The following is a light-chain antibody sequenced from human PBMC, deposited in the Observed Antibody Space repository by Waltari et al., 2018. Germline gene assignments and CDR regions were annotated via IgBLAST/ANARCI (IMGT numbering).Light chain of an antibody. CDR1: ESFSSN. J-gene: IGKJ5*01. Sequence: EIVVTQSPATLSLSPVEGATLACRTSESFSSNLAWFQQKDGHTPRLVSFDASSRAAATPARFSGGGYWTDYTLTISSLEPEDFATYYCQQRSAWPTTFGQGTRLEI. V-gene: IGKV3-11*01. CDR2: DAS. CDR3: QQRSAWPTT.